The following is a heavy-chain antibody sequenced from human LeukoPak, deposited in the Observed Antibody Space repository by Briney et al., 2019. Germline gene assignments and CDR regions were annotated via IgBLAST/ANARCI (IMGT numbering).Heavy chain of an antibody. Sequence: TGGSLRLSCAASGFTFSSYWMHWVRQAPGKGLVWVSRINSDGSSTSYADSVKGRFTISRDNAKNTLYLQMNSLRAEDTAVYYCAGEGLNYYGMDVWGQGTTVTVSS. CDR2: INSDGSST. D-gene: IGHD7-27*01. J-gene: IGHJ6*02. CDR1: GFTFSSYW. V-gene: IGHV3-74*01. CDR3: AGEGLNYYGMDV.